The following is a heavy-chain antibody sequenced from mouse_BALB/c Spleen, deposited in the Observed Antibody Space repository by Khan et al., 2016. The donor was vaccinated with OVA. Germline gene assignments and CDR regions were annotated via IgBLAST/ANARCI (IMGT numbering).Heavy chain of an antibody. Sequence: EVQLQESGPGLVKPSQSLSLTCTVTVFSITSDYAWNWIRQFPGNKLEWMGYISYSGNTKYNPSLKSRISITRDTSKNQFFLQLNSVTIEDTATYYCARVYGGDFDYWGQGTTLTVSS. V-gene: IGHV3-2*02. CDR2: ISYSGNT. CDR1: VFSITSDYA. CDR3: ARVYGGDFDY. J-gene: IGHJ2*01. D-gene: IGHD1-1*01.